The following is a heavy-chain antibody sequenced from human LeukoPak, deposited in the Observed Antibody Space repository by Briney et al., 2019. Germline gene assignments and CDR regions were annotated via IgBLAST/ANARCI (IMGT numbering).Heavy chain of an antibody. J-gene: IGHJ5*02. CDR2: IIPILGIA. CDR3: ARDGYNRGFDP. D-gene: IGHD5-24*01. V-gene: IGHV1-69*04. Sequence: SVKVSCKASGYTFTGYYMHWVRQSPGQGLEWMGRIIPILGIANYAQKFQGRVTITADKSTSTAYMELSSLRSEDTAVYYCARDGYNRGFDPWGQGTLVTVSS. CDR1: GYTFTGYY.